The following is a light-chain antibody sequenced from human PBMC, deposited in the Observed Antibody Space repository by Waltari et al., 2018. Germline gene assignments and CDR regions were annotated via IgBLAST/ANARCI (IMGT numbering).Light chain of an antibody. Sequence: DVVMTQFPLSLTVTLGQPASISCRSSQSLVHSDGNTYLNWFQQRPGQSPRRLFYRVSNRDSGVPDRFSGSGSGTDFTLKISRVEAEDVGVYYCMQGTHWPWTFGQGTKVEIK. J-gene: IGKJ1*01. CDR2: RVS. CDR3: MQGTHWPWT. CDR1: QSLVHSDGNTY. V-gene: IGKV2-30*02.